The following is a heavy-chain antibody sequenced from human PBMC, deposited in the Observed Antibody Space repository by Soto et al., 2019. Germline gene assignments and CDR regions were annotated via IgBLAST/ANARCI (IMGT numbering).Heavy chain of an antibody. CDR1: GFTFSNYA. D-gene: IGHD3-16*01. J-gene: IGHJ4*02. V-gene: IGHV3-23*01. Sequence: GGSLRLSCAASGFTFSNYAMSWVRQAPGKGLEWVSVISGSGDNTYYTDSVKGRFTISRDNSKNTLFLQMNSLRAEDTAVYYCAKDYGVLGVFEFWGQGTLVTVSS. CDR3: AKDYGVLGVFEF. CDR2: ISGSGDNT.